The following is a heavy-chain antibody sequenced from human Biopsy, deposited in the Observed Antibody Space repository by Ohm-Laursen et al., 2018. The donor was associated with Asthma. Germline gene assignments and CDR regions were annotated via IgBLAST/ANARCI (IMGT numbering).Heavy chain of an antibody. D-gene: IGHD6-19*01. CDR1: GGTFSNFA. J-gene: IGHJ6*02. Sequence: SSVKVSCKAPGGTFSNFAISWVRQAPGQGLEWLGGIMTVFGTTNYAQKFQGRVTITADESTSTAYMEVTSLRSEDTAIYYFARCQVGYSSGWSLLLKKIYYSGMDVWGQGNAVTVSS. V-gene: IGHV1-69*01. CDR2: IMTVFGTT. CDR3: ARCQVGYSSGWSLLLKKIYYSGMDV.